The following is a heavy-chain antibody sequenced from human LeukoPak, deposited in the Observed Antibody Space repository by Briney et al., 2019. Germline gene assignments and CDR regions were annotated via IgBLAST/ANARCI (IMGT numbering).Heavy chain of an antibody. Sequence: QSGGSLRLSCAASGFTFSSYSMNWVRQAPGKGLEWVSYISSSSSTIYYADSVKGRFTISRDNAKNSLYLQMNSLRAEDTAVYYCASLDIVVVPAAIPFDYWGQGTLVTVSS. J-gene: IGHJ4*02. CDR3: ASLDIVVVPAAIPFDY. CDR2: ISSSSSTI. D-gene: IGHD2-2*02. CDR1: GFTFSSYS. V-gene: IGHV3-48*01.